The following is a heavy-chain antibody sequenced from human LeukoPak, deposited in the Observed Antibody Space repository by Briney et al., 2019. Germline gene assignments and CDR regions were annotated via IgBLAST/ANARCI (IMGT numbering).Heavy chain of an antibody. CDR3: ARGPYSYDSSGAFDI. CDR1: GDSISSGDYY. Sequence: TTSETLSLTCTVSGDSISSGDYYWSWIRQPAGKGLEWIGRISSSGSTNYNPSLKSRVTISVDTSTNQFSLKLSSVTAADTAVYFCARGPYSYDSSGAFDIWGQGTMVTVSS. CDR2: ISSSGST. J-gene: IGHJ3*02. D-gene: IGHD3-22*01. V-gene: IGHV4-61*02.